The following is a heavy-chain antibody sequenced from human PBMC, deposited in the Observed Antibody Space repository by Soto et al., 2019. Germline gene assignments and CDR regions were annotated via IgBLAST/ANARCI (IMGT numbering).Heavy chain of an antibody. CDR2: INHSGST. V-gene: IGHV4-34*01. J-gene: IGHJ5*02. Sequence: QVQLQQWGAGLLKPSETLSLTCAVYGGSFSGYYWSWIRQPPGKGQEWIGEINHSGSTNYNPSLKSRVTISVDSSKNEFSLKLSSVTAADTAVYYCARGRVSYCGGDCPKWFDPWGQGTLVTVSS. CDR1: GGSFSGYY. CDR3: ARGRVSYCGGDCPKWFDP. D-gene: IGHD2-21*02.